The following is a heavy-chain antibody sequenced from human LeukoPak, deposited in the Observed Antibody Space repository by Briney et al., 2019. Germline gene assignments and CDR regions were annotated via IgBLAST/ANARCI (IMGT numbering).Heavy chain of an antibody. CDR3: ARLTYSTTWYYFDS. Sequence: SETLSLTCSVSDDSISRFYWSWIRQSAGKGLEWIGYIYYSGSTDYNPSLKSRVTISVDTSKNQISLKLNSVTAADTAVYYCARLTYSTTWYYFDSWGQGTLVTVSS. D-gene: IGHD6-13*01. J-gene: IGHJ4*02. V-gene: IGHV4-59*08. CDR1: DDSISRFY. CDR2: IYYSGST.